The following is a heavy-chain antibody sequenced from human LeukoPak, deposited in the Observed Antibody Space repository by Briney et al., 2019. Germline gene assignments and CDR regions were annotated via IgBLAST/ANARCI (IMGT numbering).Heavy chain of an antibody. Sequence: GGSLRLSCVASRFAFSQAWMSWVRQAPGKGLEWVSYISSSSSTIYYADSVKGRFTISRDNAKNSLYLQTNSLRDEDTAVYYCAMSGFDYWGQGTLVTVSS. CDR3: AMSGFDY. D-gene: IGHD3-3*01. V-gene: IGHV3-48*02. CDR1: RFAFSQAW. CDR2: ISSSSSTI. J-gene: IGHJ4*02.